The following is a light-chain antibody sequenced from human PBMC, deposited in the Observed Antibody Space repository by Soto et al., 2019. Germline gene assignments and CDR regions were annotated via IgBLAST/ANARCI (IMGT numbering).Light chain of an antibody. CDR1: QSVSSY. CDR2: DAS. CDR3: QQRIT. Sequence: EILMTQSPATPSVSPGERATLSCRASQSVSSYLAWYQQKPGQAPRLLIYDASNRATGIPARFSGSGSGTDFTLTISSLEPEDFAVYYCQQRITFGQGTRLEIK. J-gene: IGKJ5*01. V-gene: IGKV3-11*01.